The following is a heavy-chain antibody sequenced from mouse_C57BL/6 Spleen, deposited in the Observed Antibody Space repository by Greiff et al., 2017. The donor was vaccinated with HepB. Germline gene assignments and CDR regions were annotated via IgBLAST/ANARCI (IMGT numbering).Heavy chain of an antibody. Sequence: VQLQQSGAELARPGASVKMSCKASGYTFTSYTMHWVKQRPGQGLEWIGYINPSSGYTKYNQKFKDKATLTADKSSSTAYMQLSSLTSEDSAVYYCARLDYYGSSYYDYWGQGTTLTVSS. J-gene: IGHJ2*01. CDR1: GYTFTSYT. V-gene: IGHV1-4*01. CDR2: INPSSGYT. D-gene: IGHD1-1*01. CDR3: ARLDYYGSSYYDY.